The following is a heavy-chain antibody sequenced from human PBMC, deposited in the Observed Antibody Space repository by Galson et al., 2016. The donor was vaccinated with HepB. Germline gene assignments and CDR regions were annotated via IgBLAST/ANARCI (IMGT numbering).Heavy chain of an antibody. CDR3: ARDRRSGSYGDDFHI. V-gene: IGHV3-33*08. D-gene: IGHD1-26*01. Sequence: SLRLSCAASGFTFSSYGIHWVRQAPGKGLEWVAVIWYDGSRKYYVDSVRGRFTIPRDNFKNMVYLQMNSLRAEDTAVYYCARDRRSGSYGDDFHIWGQGTMVTVSS. CDR2: IWYDGSRK. J-gene: IGHJ3*02. CDR1: GFTFSSYG.